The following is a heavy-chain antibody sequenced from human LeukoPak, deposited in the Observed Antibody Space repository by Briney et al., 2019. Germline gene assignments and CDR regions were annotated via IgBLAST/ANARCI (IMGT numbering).Heavy chain of an antibody. V-gene: IGHV3-15*01. CDR3: TTGDYEYAFDI. CDR2: IKTKTDGGTT. D-gene: IGHD4-17*01. CDR1: GISFSDAW. J-gene: IGHJ3*02. Sequence: PGGSLRLSCAASGISFSDAWMSWVRQAPGKGLECVGRIKTKTDGGTTDYAEAVKVRFTISRDDSKNQLYLQMNSLKTEDTAVYYCTTGDYEYAFDIWGQGTMVTVSS.